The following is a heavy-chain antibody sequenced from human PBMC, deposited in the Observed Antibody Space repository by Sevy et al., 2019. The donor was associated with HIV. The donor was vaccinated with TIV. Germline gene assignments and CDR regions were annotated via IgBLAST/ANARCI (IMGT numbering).Heavy chain of an antibody. CDR2: IWYDGSNK. J-gene: IGHJ4*02. V-gene: IGHV3-33*01. Sequence: GGSLRLSCAASGFTFSGYGMHWVRQAPGKGLEWVAMIWYDGSNKYYRDSVKDRFTLSRDNSRKTLYLQMNSLRAADTAVYYCARDSVRGGYFDSSGYYLFDYWGQGTLVTVSS. CDR3: ARDSVRGGYFDSSGYYLFDY. D-gene: IGHD3-22*01. CDR1: GFTFSGYG.